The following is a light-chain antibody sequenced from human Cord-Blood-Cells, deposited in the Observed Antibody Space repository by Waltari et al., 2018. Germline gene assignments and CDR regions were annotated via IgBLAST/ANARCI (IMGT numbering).Light chain of an antibody. J-gene: IGKJ1*01. Sequence: DIVLTQSPGTLSLSPGERATLSCRASQSVSSSYLAWYQQKPGQAPRLLIYGASRRATGIPDRFSGSGSGTDFTLTISRLEPEDFAGYYCQQYGSSPRTFGQGTKVEIK. CDR2: GAS. CDR3: QQYGSSPRT. CDR1: QSVSSSY. V-gene: IGKV3-20*01.